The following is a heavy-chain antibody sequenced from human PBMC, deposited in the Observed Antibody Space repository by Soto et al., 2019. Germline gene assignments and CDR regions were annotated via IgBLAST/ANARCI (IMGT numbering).Heavy chain of an antibody. J-gene: IGHJ4*02. D-gene: IGHD3-22*01. Sequence: SETLSLTCTVSGGSISSSSYYWGWIRQPPGKGLEWIGSIYYSGGTYYNPSLKSRVTISVDTSKNQCSLKLSSLNAADPAVYYCAMSRLYYYDSSGYYGGYFDYWGQGTLVTVSS. CDR1: GGSISSSSYY. V-gene: IGHV4-39*01. CDR3: AMSRLYYYDSSGYYGGYFDY. CDR2: IYYSGGT.